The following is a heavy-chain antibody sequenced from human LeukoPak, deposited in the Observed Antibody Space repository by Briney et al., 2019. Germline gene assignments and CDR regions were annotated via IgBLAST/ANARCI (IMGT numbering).Heavy chain of an antibody. V-gene: IGHV1-69*13. Sequence: SVTVSCKASGGTFSSYAISWVRQAPGQGLEWMGGIIPIFGTANYAQKFQGRVTITADESTSTAYMELSSLRSEDTAVYYCQYYDILTGYFRLDYWGQGTLVTVSS. CDR1: GGTFSSYA. CDR3: QYYDILTGYFRLDY. CDR2: IIPIFGTA. J-gene: IGHJ4*02. D-gene: IGHD3-9*01.